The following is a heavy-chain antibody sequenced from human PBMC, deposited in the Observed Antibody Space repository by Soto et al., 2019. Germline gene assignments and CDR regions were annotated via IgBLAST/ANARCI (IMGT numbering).Heavy chain of an antibody. CDR3: TNPPRRY. CDR1: GFTFSDAW. J-gene: IGHJ4*02. Sequence: EVQLVESGGGLVKPGGSLRLSCVDSGFTFSDAWMSWVRQAPGKGLEWVGRIKSKADGGTTDYAAPVKGRFTISRDDSNNTVFLQLNSLKTENTAVYYCTNPPRRYWGQGTLVTVSS. V-gene: IGHV3-15*01. CDR2: IKSKADGGTT.